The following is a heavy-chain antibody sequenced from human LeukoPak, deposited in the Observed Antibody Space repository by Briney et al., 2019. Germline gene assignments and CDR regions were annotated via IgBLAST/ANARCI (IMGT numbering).Heavy chain of an antibody. CDR3: ARASMELRRYYFDY. J-gene: IGHJ4*02. D-gene: IGHD1-7*01. Sequence: ASVTVSCKASGYTFTSYAMHWVRQAPGQRLEWMGWINAGNGNTKYAQEFQGRVTITRDTSASTAYMQLSSLRSEDMAVYYCARASMELRRYYFDYWGQGTLVTVSS. CDR2: INAGNGNT. V-gene: IGHV1-3*03. CDR1: GYTFTSYA.